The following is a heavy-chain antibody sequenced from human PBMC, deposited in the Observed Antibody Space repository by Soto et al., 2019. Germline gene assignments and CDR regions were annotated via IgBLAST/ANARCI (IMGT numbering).Heavy chain of an antibody. CDR1: GYSFTRYW. V-gene: IGHV5-51*01. J-gene: IGHJ6*02. D-gene: IGHD5-12*01. CDR2: IYPGDSDT. CDR3: ARISGSPGGYYYYGMDV. Sequence: PGAALKISCKGSGYSFTRYWIGWVRQMPGKGLEWMGIIYPGDSDTRYSPSFQGQVTISADKSISTAYLQWSSLKASDTAMYYCARISGSPGGYYYYGMDVWGQGTTVTVSS.